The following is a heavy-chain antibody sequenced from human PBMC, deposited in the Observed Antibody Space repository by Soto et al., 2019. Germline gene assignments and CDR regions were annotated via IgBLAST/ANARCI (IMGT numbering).Heavy chain of an antibody. V-gene: IGHV4-39*01. Sequence: QLQLQESGPGLVKPSETLSLTCTVSGGSISSSSYYWGWIRQPPGKGLEWIGSIYYSGSTYYNPSLQSRVTISVDTSKNQFSLKLSSVTAAETAVYYCARHVGTYYDILTGYYNDLGAFDIWGQGTMVTVSS. CDR1: GGSISSSSYY. CDR2: IYYSGST. J-gene: IGHJ3*02. D-gene: IGHD3-9*01. CDR3: ARHVGTYYDILTGYYNDLGAFDI.